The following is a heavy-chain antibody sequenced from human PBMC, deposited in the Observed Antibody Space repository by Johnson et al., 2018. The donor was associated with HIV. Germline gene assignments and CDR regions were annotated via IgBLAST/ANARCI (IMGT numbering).Heavy chain of an antibody. CDR1: GFTFDDYA. J-gene: IGHJ3*02. CDR3: ARQAAAGAFDI. D-gene: IGHD6-13*01. V-gene: IGHV3-23*04. CDR2: ISGSGNST. Sequence: EVQLVESGGGLVQPGRSLRLSCAASGFTFDDYAMHWVRQAPGKGLEWVSTISGSGNSTFYADSMKGRFTISRDNSKNTLYLQMNSLRAEDTAVYYCARQAAAGAFDIWGQGTVVTVSS.